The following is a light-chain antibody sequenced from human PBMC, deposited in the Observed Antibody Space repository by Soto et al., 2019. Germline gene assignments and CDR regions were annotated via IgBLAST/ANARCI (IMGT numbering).Light chain of an antibody. V-gene: IGLV2-14*03. Sequence: QSVLTQPASVSGSPGQSITISCTGTNNDVGGFNFVSWYQQHPGKVPKLLIYDVDDRPSGVSNRFSGSRSGNTASLTISGLQAEDEADYYCSSYTGRSTVIFGEGTPLTVL. CDR2: DVD. J-gene: IGLJ2*01. CDR1: NNDVGGFNF. CDR3: SSYTGRSTVI.